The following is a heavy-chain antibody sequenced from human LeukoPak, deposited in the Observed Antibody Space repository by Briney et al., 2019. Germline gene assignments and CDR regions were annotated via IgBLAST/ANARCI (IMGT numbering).Heavy chain of an antibody. CDR2: INHSGST. V-gene: IGHV4-34*01. CDR3: ARGTRSGSYRHFDY. J-gene: IGHJ4*02. D-gene: IGHD1-26*01. Sequence: SETLSLTCAVYGGSFSGYYWSWIRQPPGEGLEWIGEINHSGSTNYNPSLKSRVTISVDTSKNQFSLKLSSVTAADTAVYYCARGTRSGSYRHFDYWGQGTLVTVSS. CDR1: GGSFSGYY.